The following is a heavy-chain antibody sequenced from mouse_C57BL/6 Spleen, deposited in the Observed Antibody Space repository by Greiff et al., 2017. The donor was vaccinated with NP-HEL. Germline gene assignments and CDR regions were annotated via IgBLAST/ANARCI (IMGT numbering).Heavy chain of an antibody. V-gene: IGHV1-54*01. J-gene: IGHJ2*01. D-gene: IGHD2-2*01. CDR3: ARGHYGYEGGYFDY. CDR1: GYAFTNYL. Sequence: QVQLQQSGAELVRPGTSVKVSCKASGYAFTNYLIEWVKQRPGQGLEWIGVINPGSGGTNYNEKFKGKATLTADKSSSTAYMQLSSLTSEDSAVYFCARGHYGYEGGYFDYGGQGTTLTVSS. CDR2: INPGSGGT.